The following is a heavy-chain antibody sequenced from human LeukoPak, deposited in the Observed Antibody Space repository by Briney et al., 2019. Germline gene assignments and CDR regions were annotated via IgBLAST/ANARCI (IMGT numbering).Heavy chain of an antibody. V-gene: IGHV4-39*01. CDR3: VRHISTNTGYFDS. CDR2: VFYDGTS. J-gene: IGHJ4*02. Sequence: PSETLSLTCTVSGGSINSQNYYWGWLRQPPGKGLEWIGSVFYDGTSYTNPSLTSRAAVFVDTSRDQFSLDLSFVTAADTALYYCVRHISTNTGYFDSCGQGTLVSVSS. CDR1: GGSINSQNYY.